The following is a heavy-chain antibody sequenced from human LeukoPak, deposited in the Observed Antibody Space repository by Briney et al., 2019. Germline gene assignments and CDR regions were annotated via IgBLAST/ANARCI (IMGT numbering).Heavy chain of an antibody. CDR1: GFTFNTYG. J-gene: IGHJ6*02. D-gene: IGHD2-2*01. CDR3: ARALVPANYYYGMDV. CDR2: IWYDGSIK. V-gene: IGHV3-33*01. Sequence: GGSLRLSCAASGFTFNTYGMNWVRQAPGKGLEWVGVIWYDGSIKYYADSVKGRFTISRDNSKNMMYLQMNSLRAEDTAVYYCARALVPANYYYGMDVWGQGTTVTVSS.